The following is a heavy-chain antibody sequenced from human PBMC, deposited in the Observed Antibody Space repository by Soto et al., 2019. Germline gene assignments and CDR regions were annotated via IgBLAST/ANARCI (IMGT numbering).Heavy chain of an antibody. CDR3: ASDNWNYDYYYGMDV. CDR2: INHSGST. CDR1: GGSFSGYY. J-gene: IGHJ6*02. V-gene: IGHV4-34*01. Sequence: PSETLSLTCAVYGGSFSGYYWSWIRQPPGKGLEWIGEINHSGSTNYNPSLKSRVTISVDTSKNQFSLKLSSVTAADTAVYYCASDNWNYDYYYGMDVWGQGTTVTVSS. D-gene: IGHD1-7*01.